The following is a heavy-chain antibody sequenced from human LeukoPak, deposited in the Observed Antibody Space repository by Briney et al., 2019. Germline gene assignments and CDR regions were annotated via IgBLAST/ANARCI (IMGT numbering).Heavy chain of an antibody. CDR3: AKRGVVIRVILVGFHKQAYYFDS. Sequence: GGSLRLSCAASGFTFSTYGMTWVRQAPGKGLEWVAGISDSGGSTKYADSVKGRFTISRDNPKNTLYLQMNSLRVEDTAVYFCAKRGVVIRVILVGFHKQAYYFDSWGQGALVTVSS. D-gene: IGHD3-22*01. V-gene: IGHV3-23*01. CDR1: GFTFSTYG. J-gene: IGHJ4*02. CDR2: ISDSGGST.